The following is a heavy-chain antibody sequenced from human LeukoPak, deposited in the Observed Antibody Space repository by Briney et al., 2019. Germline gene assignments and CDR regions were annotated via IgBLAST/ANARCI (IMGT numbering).Heavy chain of an antibody. CDR3: ARWGGHVDY. Sequence: GGSLRLSCAASGLTVRTNSMSWVRQAPGKGLEWVSVLHPRGDTHYPDSVKGRFTISRDNSKNTLNLQMDSLRVEDTAVYYCARWGGHVDYWGQGTLVTASS. CDR2: LHPRGDT. D-gene: IGHD3-3*01. J-gene: IGHJ4*02. V-gene: IGHV3-66*01. CDR1: GLTVRTNS.